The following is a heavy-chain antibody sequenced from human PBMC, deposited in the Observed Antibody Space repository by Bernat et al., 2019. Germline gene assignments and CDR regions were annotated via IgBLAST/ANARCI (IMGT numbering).Heavy chain of an antibody. V-gene: IGHV3-15*07. CDR3: TTGGWNLRL. J-gene: IGHJ4*02. CDR2: MKSKTDGGTT. D-gene: IGHD1-1*01. Sequence: EVQLVESGGGLVKPGGSLRLSCAASGFTFNNAWMNWVRQASGKGLEWVVRMKSKTDGGTTDCAAPVKDRFTISRDDSKDTLYLQMNSLKTEDSAVYFCTTGGWNLRLWSQGTLVTVSS. CDR1: GFTFNNAW.